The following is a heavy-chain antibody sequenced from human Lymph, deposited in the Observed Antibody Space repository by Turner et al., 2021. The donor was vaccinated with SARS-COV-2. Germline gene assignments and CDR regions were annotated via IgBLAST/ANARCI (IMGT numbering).Heavy chain of an antibody. CDR3: VKDWVSSGWYNY. Sequence: EVQLVESGGGLVQPGGSLRLPCSASGFTFSSYAMHWVRQAPGKGLEYVSAISSYGASTYYADSVKGRFTISRDNSKNTLYLQMSSLRTEDTAVYYCVKDWVSSGWYNYWGQGTLVTVSS. CDR1: GFTFSSYA. V-gene: IGHV3-64D*06. J-gene: IGHJ4*02. CDR2: ISSYGAST. D-gene: IGHD6-19*01.